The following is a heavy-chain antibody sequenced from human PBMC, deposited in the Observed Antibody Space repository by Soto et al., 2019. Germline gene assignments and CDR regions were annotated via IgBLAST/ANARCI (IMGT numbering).Heavy chain of an antibody. J-gene: IGHJ6*02. CDR2: ISGSDGST. V-gene: IGHV3-23*01. D-gene: IGHD6-25*01. CDR3: ARMGSQRYYYYGMDV. CDR1: GLTCRSHA. Sequence: PGGSLRLPCAASGLTCRSHAMNWVRQAPGKGLEWVSVISGSDGSTYYADSVKGRFTISRDNAKNSLYLQMNSLRAEDTAVYYCARMGSQRYYYYGMDVWGQGTTVTVSS.